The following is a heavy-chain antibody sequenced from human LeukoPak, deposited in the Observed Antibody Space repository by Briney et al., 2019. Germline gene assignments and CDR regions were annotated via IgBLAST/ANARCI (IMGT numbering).Heavy chain of an antibody. D-gene: IGHD1-26*01. V-gene: IGHV3-48*03. J-gene: IGHJ6*03. CDR3: AKGSGWEMSYYYYYMDV. Sequence: GSLRLSCAASGFTFSSYEMNWVRQAPGKGLEWVSYISSSGSTIYYADSVKGRFTISRDNAKNSLYLQMNSLRAEDTAVYYCAKGSGWEMSYYYYYMDVWGKGTTVTISS. CDR2: ISSSGSTI. CDR1: GFTFSSYE.